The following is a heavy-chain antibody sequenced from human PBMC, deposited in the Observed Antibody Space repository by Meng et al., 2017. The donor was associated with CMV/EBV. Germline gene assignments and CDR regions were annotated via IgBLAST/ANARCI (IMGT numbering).Heavy chain of an antibody. D-gene: IGHD2-2*01. Sequence: GGSLRLSCAASGFTFSSYAMHWVRQAPGKGLEWVAVISYDGSNKYYADSVKGRFTISRDNSKNTLYLQMNSLRAEDTAVYYCARARVPAAIGAINWFDPWGQGTLVTVSS. J-gene: IGHJ5*02. V-gene: IGHV3-30*04. CDR1: GFTFSSYA. CDR3: ARARVPAAIGAINWFDP. CDR2: ISYDGSNK.